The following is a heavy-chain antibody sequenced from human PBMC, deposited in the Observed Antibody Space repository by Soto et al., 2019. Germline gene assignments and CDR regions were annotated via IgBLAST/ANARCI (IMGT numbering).Heavy chain of an antibody. V-gene: IGHV4-31*03. CDR2: IYYSGST. Sequence: SETLSLTCTVSGGSISSGGYYWSWIRHHPGKGLEWIGYIYYSGSTYYNPSLKSRVTISVDTSKNQFSLKLSSVTAADTAVYYCARDRANVPLYCSGGSCYGDQLFDPWGQGTLVTVSS. CDR1: GGSISSGGYY. D-gene: IGHD2-15*01. CDR3: ARDRANVPLYCSGGSCYGDQLFDP. J-gene: IGHJ5*02.